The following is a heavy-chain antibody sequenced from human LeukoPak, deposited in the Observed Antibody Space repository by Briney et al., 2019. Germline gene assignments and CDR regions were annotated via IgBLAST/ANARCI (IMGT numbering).Heavy chain of an antibody. J-gene: IGHJ4*02. CDR2: ISSSSSTI. V-gene: IGHV3-48*01. Sequence: GGSLRLSCAASGFTFSSYSMTWVRQAPGKGLEWVSYISSSSSTIYYADSVKGRFTISRDNAKNSLYLQMNSLRAEDTAVYYCARDLVIRWLDTRSPLDYWGQGTLVTVSS. CDR3: ARDLVIRWLDTRSPLDY. CDR1: GFTFSSYS. D-gene: IGHD6-19*01.